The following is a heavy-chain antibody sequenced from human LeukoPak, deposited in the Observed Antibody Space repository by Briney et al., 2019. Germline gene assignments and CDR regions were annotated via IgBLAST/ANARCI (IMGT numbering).Heavy chain of an antibody. CDR3: ASPDVDTAMVD. Sequence: GGSLRLSCAASGFTFSSYSMNWVRQAPGKELEWVSSISSSSSYIYYADSVKGRFTISRDNAKNSLYLQMNSLRAEDTAVYYCASPDVDTAMVDWGQGTLVTVSS. V-gene: IGHV3-21*01. D-gene: IGHD5-18*01. J-gene: IGHJ4*02. CDR1: GFTFSSYS. CDR2: ISSSSSYI.